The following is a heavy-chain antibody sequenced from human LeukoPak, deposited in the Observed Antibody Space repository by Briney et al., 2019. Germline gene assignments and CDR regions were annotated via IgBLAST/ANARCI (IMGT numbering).Heavy chain of an antibody. CDR3: AKTAAIVVVVAANDY. Sequence: GGSLRLSCAASGFTFSSDGMHWVRQAPGKGLEWVAFIRYDGSNKYYADSVKGRFTISRDNSKNTLYLQMNSLRAEDTAVNYCAKTAAIVVVVAANDYWGQGTLVTVSS. CDR1: GFTFSSDG. J-gene: IGHJ4*02. D-gene: IGHD2-15*01. CDR2: IRYDGSNK. V-gene: IGHV3-30*02.